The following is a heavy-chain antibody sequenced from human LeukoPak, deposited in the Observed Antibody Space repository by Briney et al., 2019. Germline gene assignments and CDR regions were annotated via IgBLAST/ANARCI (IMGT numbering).Heavy chain of an antibody. CDR1: GFTFSSYA. CDR3: AKQTTGYSGSGVDY. J-gene: IGHJ4*02. CDR2: ISDSGDRA. V-gene: IGHV3-23*01. Sequence: PGGSLRLSCAASGFTFSSYAMSWVRQAPGKGLEWVSGISDSGDRAHYADSVKGRFTISRDNSKNTLYQQMNSLRAEDTAVYFCAKQTTGYSGSGVDYWGQGTLVTVSS. D-gene: IGHD3-10*01.